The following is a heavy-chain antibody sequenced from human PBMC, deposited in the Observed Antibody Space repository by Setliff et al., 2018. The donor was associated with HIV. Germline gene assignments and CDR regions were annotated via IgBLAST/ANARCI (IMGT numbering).Heavy chain of an antibody. Sequence: SETLSLTCTVSGDSVSSRSYYWSWIRQPPGKGLEWIGYIYYSGSTNYNPSLKSRVTISVDTSKSHFSLKLRSVTAADTAVYYCAQLGMVDDFDYWGQGTLVTVSS. CDR2: IYYSGST. CDR3: AQLGMVDDFDY. J-gene: IGHJ4*02. V-gene: IGHV4-61*03. CDR1: GDSVSSRSYY. D-gene: IGHD1-1*01.